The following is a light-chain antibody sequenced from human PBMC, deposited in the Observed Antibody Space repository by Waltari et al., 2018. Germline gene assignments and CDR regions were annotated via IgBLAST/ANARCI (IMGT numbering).Light chain of an antibody. CDR1: QSISDS. J-gene: IGKJ2*01. Sequence: DIQMPQSPSSLSASVGDRVTITCRTSQSISDSLNWYQQQPGKAPRLLIYGASSLQSGVPLRFSGSGSGTDFTLTINSLQPEDFGTYFCQQGYTTPYTFGQGTKLEIK. CDR3: QQGYTTPYT. CDR2: GAS. V-gene: IGKV1-39*01.